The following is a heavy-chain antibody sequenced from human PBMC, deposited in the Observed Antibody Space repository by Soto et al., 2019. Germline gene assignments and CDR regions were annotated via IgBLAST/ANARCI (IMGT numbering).Heavy chain of an antibody. Sequence: GASVKVSCKASGDTFTGYYMHWVRQAPGQGLEWMGWINPNSGGTNYAQKFQGRVTMTRDTSISTAYMELSRLRSDDTAVYYCARDRGDYYDSSGYYSIYYFDYWGQGTLVTVSS. J-gene: IGHJ4*02. CDR1: GDTFTGYY. D-gene: IGHD3-22*01. CDR3: ARDRGDYYDSSGYYSIYYFDY. V-gene: IGHV1-2*02. CDR2: INPNSGGT.